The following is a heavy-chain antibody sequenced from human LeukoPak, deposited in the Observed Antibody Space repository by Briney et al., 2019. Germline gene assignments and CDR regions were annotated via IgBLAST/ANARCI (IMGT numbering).Heavy chain of an antibody. V-gene: IGHV4-59*08. J-gene: IGHJ4*02. CDR3: ARGVYIAAAQYGF. CDR2: IFYTGDS. D-gene: IGHD6-13*01. CDR1: GVSSSSSY. Sequence: PSETLSLTCTVSGVSSSSSYWSWIRQPPGKGLEWIGYIFYTGDSNHNPSFKSRVSISLDTSKDQISLKLSSVTAADTAVYYCARGVYIAAAQYGFWGQGTLVTVSS.